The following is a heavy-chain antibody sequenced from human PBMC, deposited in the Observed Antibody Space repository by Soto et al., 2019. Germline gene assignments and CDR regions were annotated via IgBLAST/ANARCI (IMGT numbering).Heavy chain of an antibody. CDR1: GFTFSSYA. Sequence: GGSLRLSCAASGFTFSSYAMSWVRQAPGKGLEWVSAISGSGGSTYYADSVKGRFTISRDNSKNTLYLQMNSLRAEDTAVYYCAKAGRGSGSYYKGGYFDYWGQATLVTVSS. CDR3: AKAGRGSGSYYKGGYFDY. D-gene: IGHD3-10*01. CDR2: ISGSGGST. V-gene: IGHV3-23*01. J-gene: IGHJ4*02.